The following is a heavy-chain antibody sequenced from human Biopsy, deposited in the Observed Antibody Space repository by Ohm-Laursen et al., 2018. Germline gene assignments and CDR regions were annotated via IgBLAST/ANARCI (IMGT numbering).Heavy chain of an antibody. CDR2: ISNSGNTI. CDR1: GFTFSDYY. V-gene: IGHV3-11*01. D-gene: IGHD4-17*01. J-gene: IGHJ4*02. Sequence: SLRLSCTAPGFTFSDYYMTWIRQAPGKGLEWLSYISNSGNTIYYAASVKGRFTVSRDNSQNTLYLQMNNLRAEDTAVYYCAKVGGPSYGDYVYFDFWGQGALVTVSS. CDR3: AKVGGPSYGDYVYFDF.